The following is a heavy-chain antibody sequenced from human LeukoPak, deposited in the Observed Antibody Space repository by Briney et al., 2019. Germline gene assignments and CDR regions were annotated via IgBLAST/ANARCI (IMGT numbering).Heavy chain of an antibody. CDR2: INPSGGSA. D-gene: IGHD3-16*02. CDR1: GYTFTIYY. V-gene: IGHV1-46*01. J-gene: IGHJ4*02. Sequence: GASVKVSCKASGYTFTIYYIHWERQAPGQGLEWMGMINPSGGSATYAQKFQGRVTMTRDTSTSTVYMELSSLRSEDTAVYYCARARDTGDYWGQGTLVTVSS. CDR3: ARARDTGDY.